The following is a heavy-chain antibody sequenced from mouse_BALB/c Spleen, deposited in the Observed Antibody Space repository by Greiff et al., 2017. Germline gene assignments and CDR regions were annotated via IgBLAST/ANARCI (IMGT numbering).Heavy chain of an antibody. Sequence: EVQLVESGGGLVQPKGSLKLSCAASGFTFNTYAMNWVRQAQGKGLEWVARIRSKSNNYATYYADSVKDRFTISRDDSQSMLYLQMNNLKTEDTAMYYCVRQGFDYWGQGTTLTVSS. V-gene: IGHV10-1*02. CDR2: IRSKSNNYAT. J-gene: IGHJ2*01. CDR1: GFTFNTYA. CDR3: VRQGFDY.